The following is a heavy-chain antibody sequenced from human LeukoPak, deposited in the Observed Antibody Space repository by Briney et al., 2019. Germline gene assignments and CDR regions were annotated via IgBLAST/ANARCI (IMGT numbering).Heavy chain of an antibody. D-gene: IGHD4-17*01. V-gene: IGHV3-23*01. CDR3: AKDQESRWTTVTTDFDY. CDR2: ISGSGGST. CDR1: GFTFSSYA. Sequence: GSLRLSCAASGFTFSSYAMSWVRPAPGKGLEWVSAISGSGGSTYYADSVKGRFTISRDNSKNTLYLQMNSLRAEDTAVYYCAKDQESRWTTVTTDFDYWGQGTLVTVSS. J-gene: IGHJ4*02.